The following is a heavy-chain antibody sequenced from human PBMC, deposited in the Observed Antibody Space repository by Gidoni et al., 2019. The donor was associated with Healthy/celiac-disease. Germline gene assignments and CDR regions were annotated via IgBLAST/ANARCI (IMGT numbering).Heavy chain of an antibody. CDR3: ANEEYYYDSSGPTGWY. V-gene: IGHV3-23*01. Sequence: EVQLLESGGGLVQPGGSLRLSCSASGFTFRSYAMRWVRQAPGKGLEWGSAISGSGGSTYYADSVKGRFTISRDNSKNTLYLQMNSLRAEDTAVYYCANEEYYYDSSGPTGWYWGQGTLVTVSS. CDR2: ISGSGGST. J-gene: IGHJ4*02. D-gene: IGHD3-22*01. CDR1: GFTFRSYA.